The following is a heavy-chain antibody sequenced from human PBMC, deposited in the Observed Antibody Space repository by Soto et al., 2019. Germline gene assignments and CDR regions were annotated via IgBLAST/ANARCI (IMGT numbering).Heavy chain of an antibody. V-gene: IGHV3-33*08. J-gene: IGHJ4*02. Sequence: GGSLRLSCAASGFTFSSYGMHWVRQAPGKGLEWVAVIWYDGSNKYYADSVKGRFTISRDNSKNTLYLQMNSLRAEDTAVYYCAREHDSGYANPEIDYWGQGTLVTVSS. CDR2: IWYDGSNK. CDR3: AREHDSGYANPEIDY. CDR1: GFTFSSYG. D-gene: IGHD5-12*01.